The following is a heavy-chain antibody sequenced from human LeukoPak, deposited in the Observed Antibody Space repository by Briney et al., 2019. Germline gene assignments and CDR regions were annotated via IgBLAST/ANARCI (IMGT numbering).Heavy chain of an antibody. CDR2: ISYDGSNE. CDR1: GFTVSSDY. D-gene: IGHD3-10*01. J-gene: IGHJ6*02. CDR3: AKDREITAYYGMDV. V-gene: IGHV3-30*18. Sequence: GGSLRLSCAASGFTVSSDYMSWVRQALDKGLEWVAVISYDGSNEYYADSVKGRFTISRDNSKNTLYLQMNSLKAEDTAVYYCAKDREITAYYGMDVWGQGTTVTVSS.